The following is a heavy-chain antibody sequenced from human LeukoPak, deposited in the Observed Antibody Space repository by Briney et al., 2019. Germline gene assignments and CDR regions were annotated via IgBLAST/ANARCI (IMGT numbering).Heavy chain of an antibody. Sequence: SETLSLTCAVYGGSVSGYYWSWIRQPPGKGLEWIGEISHRGSTNYNPSLKSRVTISVDTSKNQFSLKLSSVTAADTAVYYCARGKNDDYDYVWGSYRRRGVWFDPWGQGTLVTVSS. V-gene: IGHV4-34*01. CDR2: ISHRGST. J-gene: IGHJ5*02. CDR1: GGSVSGYY. CDR3: ARGKNDDYDYVWGSYRRRGVWFDP. D-gene: IGHD3-16*02.